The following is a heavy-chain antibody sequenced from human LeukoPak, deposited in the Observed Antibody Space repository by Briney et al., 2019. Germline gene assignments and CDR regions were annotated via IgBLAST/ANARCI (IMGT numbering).Heavy chain of an antibody. D-gene: IGHD3-10*02. J-gene: IGHJ3*01. CDR1: GFSFSNSG. Sequence: PGGSLRLACAASGFSFSNSGMHWVRQAPGMGLEWVAGIWYDGSNEYYADAAKGRFIISRDNSKNTVHLQMNSLRVEDTSVYYCAREISMFVNAFDLWGQGTLVAVSS. CDR3: AREISMFVNAFDL. V-gene: IGHV3-33*01. CDR2: IWYDGSNE.